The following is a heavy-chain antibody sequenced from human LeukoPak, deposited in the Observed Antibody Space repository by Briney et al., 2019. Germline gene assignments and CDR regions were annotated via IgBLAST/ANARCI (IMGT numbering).Heavy chain of an antibody. CDR2: ISRTGDTI. V-gene: IGHV3-11*01. Sequence: GGSLRLSCTASGFTFSDYYMSWIRQAPGKGLEWVSYISRTGDTIYYADSEKGRFTISRDTAKNSLYLQMNSLRAEDTAVYYCARGSGYSGYVAYWGQGTLVTVSS. CDR1: GFTFSDYY. CDR3: ARGSGYSGYVAY. D-gene: IGHD5-12*01. J-gene: IGHJ4*02.